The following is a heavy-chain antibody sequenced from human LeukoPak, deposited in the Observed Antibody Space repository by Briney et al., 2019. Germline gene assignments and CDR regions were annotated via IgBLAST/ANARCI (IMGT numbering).Heavy chain of an antibody. CDR2: INPNSGGT. Sequence: ASVKVSCKASGYTFTGYYMHWVRQAPGQGLEWMGWINPNSGGTNYAQKFQGRVTMTRDTSISTAYMELSRLRSDDTAVYYCARDFTGYCSSTSCYTLCDYWGQGTLVTVSS. CDR1: GYTFTGYY. V-gene: IGHV1-2*02. CDR3: ARDFTGYCSSTSCYTLCDY. D-gene: IGHD2-2*02. J-gene: IGHJ4*02.